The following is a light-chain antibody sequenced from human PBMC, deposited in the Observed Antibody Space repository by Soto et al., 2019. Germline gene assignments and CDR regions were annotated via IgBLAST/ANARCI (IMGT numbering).Light chain of an antibody. Sequence: QSALTQPPSVSGSPGQSVTISCTGTSSDVGSYNRVSWYQQSPGTAPKIMVFEVSKRPSGVPDRFSGSKSGNTASLTISGLQTGDEADDYCSSYTTSNTYVFGTGTKVTVL. CDR2: EVS. J-gene: IGLJ1*01. CDR1: SSDVGSYNR. V-gene: IGLV2-18*02. CDR3: SSYTTSNTYV.